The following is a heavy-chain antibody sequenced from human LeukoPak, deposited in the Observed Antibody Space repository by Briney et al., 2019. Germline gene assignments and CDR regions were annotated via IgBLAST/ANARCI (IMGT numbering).Heavy chain of an antibody. D-gene: IGHD5-24*01. Sequence: GGSLRLSCVALEFSFETYWMSWVRQAPGEGPEWVANINEDGSEKHYVGSVRGRFTISRDNADNSLHLQMNSLRPEDMAVYYCAGGETMDVWGKGTTVTVSS. V-gene: IGHV3-7*01. CDR3: AGGETMDV. CDR1: EFSFETYW. J-gene: IGHJ6*03. CDR2: INEDGSEK.